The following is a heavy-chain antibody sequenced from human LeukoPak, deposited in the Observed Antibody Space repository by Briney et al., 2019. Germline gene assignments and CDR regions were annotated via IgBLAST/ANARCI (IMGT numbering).Heavy chain of an antibody. Sequence: SETLSLTCTVPGGSISSYYWSWIRQPPGKGLEWIGYIYTSGRTNYKPSLKSRVTISVDTSKSQFSLQLSSVTAADTAVYYCASQNYYDSSGYYYFDYWGQGTLVTVSS. CDR1: GGSISSYY. D-gene: IGHD3-22*01. V-gene: IGHV4-4*09. CDR3: ASQNYYDSSGYYYFDY. J-gene: IGHJ4*02. CDR2: IYTSGRT.